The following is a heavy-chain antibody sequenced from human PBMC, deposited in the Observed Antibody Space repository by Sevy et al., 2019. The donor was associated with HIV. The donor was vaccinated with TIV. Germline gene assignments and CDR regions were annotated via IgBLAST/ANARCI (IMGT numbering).Heavy chain of an antibody. V-gene: IGHV3-23*01. CDR3: VKDFYDSSGYYPMEAFDI. CDR1: GFTFTTYA. J-gene: IGHJ3*02. D-gene: IGHD3-22*01. CDR2: LSGSGAST. Sequence: GGSLRLSCAASGFTFTTYAMGWVRQAPGKGLKWVSTLSGSGASTYYADSVKGRFTISRDNSKNTLFLQMDSLRAEDTAVYYCVKDFYDSSGYYPMEAFDIWGQGTMVTVSS.